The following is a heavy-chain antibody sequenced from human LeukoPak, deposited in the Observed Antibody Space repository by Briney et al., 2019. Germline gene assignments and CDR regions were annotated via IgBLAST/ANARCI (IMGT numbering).Heavy chain of an antibody. D-gene: IGHD6-13*01. CDR2: IYYSGSL. CDR3: ARHNGYTSSWYGYFFDH. V-gene: IGHV4-39*01. Sequence: PSETLSLTCTVFGGSIRSISYQWGWIRQPPGKGPEWIGSIYYSGSLYYNPSLKSRATISIDTSKNQFSLKMTSVTAADTAVYYCARHNGYTSSWYGYFFDHWGQGILASVSS. CDR1: GGSIRSISYQ. J-gene: IGHJ4*02.